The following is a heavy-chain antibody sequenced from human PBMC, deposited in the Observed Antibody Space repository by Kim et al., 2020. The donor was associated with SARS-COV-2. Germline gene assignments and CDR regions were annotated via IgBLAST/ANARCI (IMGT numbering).Heavy chain of an antibody. J-gene: IGHJ6*02. V-gene: IGHV1-69*13. CDR3: ARGSSQYPQLWSYYYYYGMDV. CDR2: IIPIFGTA. CDR1: GGTFSSYA. Sequence: SVKVSCKASGGTFSSYAISWVRQAPGQGLEWMGGIIPIFGTANYAQKFQGRVTITADESTSTAYMELSSLRSEDTAVYYCARGSSQYPQLWSYYYYYGMDVWGQGTTVTVSS. D-gene: IGHD5-18*01.